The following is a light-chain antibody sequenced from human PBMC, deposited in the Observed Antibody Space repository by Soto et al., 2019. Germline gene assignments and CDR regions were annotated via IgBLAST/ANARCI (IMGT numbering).Light chain of an antibody. CDR1: QNIHSW. V-gene: IGKV1-5*03. Sequence: DIQMTQSPSTLSASVGDRVTITCRASQNIHSWLAWYQQKPGKAPNLLIYKASTLEGGVPSRFSGSGSGTEFNLTIGSLQPDDFATYYCKQYSSYYRTFGQGNKVEFE. CDR2: KAS. J-gene: IGKJ1*01. CDR3: KQYSSYYRT.